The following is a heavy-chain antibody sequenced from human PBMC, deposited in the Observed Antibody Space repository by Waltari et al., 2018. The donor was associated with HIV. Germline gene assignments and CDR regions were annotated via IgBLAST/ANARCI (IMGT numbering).Heavy chain of an antibody. V-gene: IGHV4-39*02. CDR3: ARGTYGDALDM. Sequence: QLHLQESGPGLVKPSETLSRTCNVSGGSVRSSIYYWGWIRQPPGKGMEWIGYVDHRGGTKYNPSLQSRVAIFVDTSKNHFSLKLNSVTAADTAVFFCARGTYGDALDMWGQGTMVIVSS. CDR1: GGSVRSSIYY. D-gene: IGHD4-17*01. J-gene: IGHJ3*02. CDR2: VDHRGGT.